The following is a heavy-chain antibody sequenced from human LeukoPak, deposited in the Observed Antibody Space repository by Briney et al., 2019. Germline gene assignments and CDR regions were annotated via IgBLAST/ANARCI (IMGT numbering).Heavy chain of an antibody. D-gene: IGHD3-3*01. CDR1: GGSISSYY. CDR3: ASTIFGVVNGWFDP. V-gene: IGHV4-4*07. J-gene: IGHJ5*02. CDR2: IYTSGST. Sequence: SETLSLTCTVSGGSISSYYWSWIRQPAGKGLEWIGRIYTSGSTNYNPSLKSQVTMSVDTSKNQFSLKLSSVTAADTAVYYCASTIFGVVNGWFDPWGQGTLVTVSS.